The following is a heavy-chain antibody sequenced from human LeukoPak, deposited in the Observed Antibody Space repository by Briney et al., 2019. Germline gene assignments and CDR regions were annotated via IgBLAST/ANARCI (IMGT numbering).Heavy chain of an antibody. D-gene: IGHD3-22*01. CDR2: INPSGDST. J-gene: IGHJ4*02. Sequence: ASVKVSCKASGYTFTSYYMHWVRQAPGQGLEWMGIINPSGDSTNYAQKFQGRVTMTRDTSISTAYMELSRLRSDDTAVYYCAREYYYDSSGYQYWGQGTLVTVSS. CDR1: GYTFTSYY. CDR3: AREYYYDSSGYQY. V-gene: IGHV1-2*02.